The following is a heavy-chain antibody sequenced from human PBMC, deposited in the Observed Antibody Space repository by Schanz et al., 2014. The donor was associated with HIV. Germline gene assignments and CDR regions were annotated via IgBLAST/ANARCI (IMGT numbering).Heavy chain of an antibody. CDR1: GFTFSSYA. CDR2: ISGSGGST. CDR3: AKCPTMVRGTGMDV. D-gene: IGHD3-10*01. Sequence: VQLVEFGGGVVQPGRSLRLSYAASGFTFSSYAMSWVRQAPGKGLEWVSVISGSGGSTYYADSVKGRFTISRDNSKNTLYLQMNRLRAEDTAVYYCAKCPTMVRGTGMDVWGQGTTVTVSS. J-gene: IGHJ6*02. V-gene: IGHV3-23*04.